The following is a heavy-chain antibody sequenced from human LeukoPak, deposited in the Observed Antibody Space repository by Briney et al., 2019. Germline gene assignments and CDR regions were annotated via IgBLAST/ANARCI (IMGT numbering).Heavy chain of an antibody. Sequence: GGSLRLSCVASGFTFSTYGMSWARQAPGKGLEWVSAISGSGGSTYYADSVKGRFTISRDNAKNSLYLQMDSLRAEDTAVYYCAREERGVYGDYVGYWGQGTLVTVSS. CDR3: AREERGVYGDYVGY. V-gene: IGHV3-23*01. J-gene: IGHJ4*02. CDR2: ISGSGGST. CDR1: GFTFSTYG. D-gene: IGHD4-17*01.